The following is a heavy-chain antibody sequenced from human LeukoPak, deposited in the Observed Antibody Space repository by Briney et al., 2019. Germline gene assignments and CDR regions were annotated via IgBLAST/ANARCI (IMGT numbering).Heavy chain of an antibody. D-gene: IGHD6-13*01. CDR2: IWYDGSNK. CDR3: AREFGSGSGIAAAGPFDY. Sequence: GGSLRLSCAASGFTFSSYGMHWVRQAPGKGLEWVAVIWYDGSNKYYADSVKGRFTISRDNSKNTLYLQMNSLRAEDTAVYYCAREFGSGSGIAAAGPFDYWGQGTLVTVSS. CDR1: GFTFSSYG. V-gene: IGHV3-33*01. J-gene: IGHJ4*02.